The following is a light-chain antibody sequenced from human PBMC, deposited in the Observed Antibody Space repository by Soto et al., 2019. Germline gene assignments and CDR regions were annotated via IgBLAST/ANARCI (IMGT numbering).Light chain of an antibody. V-gene: IGKV1-27*01. Sequence: QMTQSPSSLSASVGDRVTITCRASQAISNYVAWYQQKPGQVPKVLIYASSTLQSGVPSRFSGSGAGTEFTLTISSLQPEDVATYYCQKYNSALWTFGQGTKVEI. CDR2: ASS. J-gene: IGKJ1*01. CDR1: QAISNY. CDR3: QKYNSALWT.